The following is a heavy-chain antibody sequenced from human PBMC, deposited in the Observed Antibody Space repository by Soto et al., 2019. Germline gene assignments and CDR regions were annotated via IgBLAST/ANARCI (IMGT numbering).Heavy chain of an antibody. CDR3: ARDTVGVGFGSHYYYYGMDV. D-gene: IGHD3-10*01. CDR1: GGSISSGGYY. CDR2: IYYSGST. V-gene: IGHV4-31*03. Sequence: QVQLQESGPGLVKPSQTLSLTCTVSGGSISSGGYYWSWIRQHPGKGLEWIGYIYYSGSTYYNPSLQSRVTISVDTSKNQFSLKLSSVTAADTAVYYCARDTVGVGFGSHYYYYGMDVWGQGTTVTVSS. J-gene: IGHJ6*02.